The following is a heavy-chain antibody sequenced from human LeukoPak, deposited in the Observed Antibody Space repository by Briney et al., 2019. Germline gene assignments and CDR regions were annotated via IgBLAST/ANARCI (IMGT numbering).Heavy chain of an antibody. CDR2: INWNGGSI. V-gene: IGHV3-9*01. Sequence: GGSLRLSCIASGFTFGDYPMHWVRQVPGKGLEWVSGINWNGGSIGYADSVKGRFTISRDNAKNSLYLQMNSLRAEDTALYYCAKDGRFSGSPYFYYMDVWGKGTTITVS. CDR1: GFTFGDYP. D-gene: IGHD1-26*01. CDR3: AKDGRFSGSPYFYYMDV. J-gene: IGHJ6*03.